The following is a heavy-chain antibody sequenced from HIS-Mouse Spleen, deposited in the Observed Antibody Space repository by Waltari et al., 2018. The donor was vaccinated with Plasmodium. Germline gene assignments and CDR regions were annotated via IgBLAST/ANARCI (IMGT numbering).Heavy chain of an antibody. CDR1: GGSFSGYY. V-gene: IGHV4-34*01. Sequence: QVQLQQWGAGLLKPSETLSLTCAVYGGSFSGYYWGWIRQPPRKGLEWIGEINHSGSTKYNPSLKSRVTISVDTAKNQFSLKLSSVTAADTAGYYCARAYYDFWSGYRFDYWGQGTLVTVSS. CDR2: INHSGST. CDR3: ARAYYDFWSGYRFDY. D-gene: IGHD3-3*01. J-gene: IGHJ4*02.